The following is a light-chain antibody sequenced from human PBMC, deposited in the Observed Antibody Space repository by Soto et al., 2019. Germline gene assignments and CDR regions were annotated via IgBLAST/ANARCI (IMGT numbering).Light chain of an antibody. CDR2: DAS. V-gene: IGKV3-11*01. CDR3: QQRSNWSTWT. CDR1: QSVSSY. J-gene: IGKJ1*01. Sequence: EIVLTQSPDTLSLSPGERATLSCRASQSVSSYLAWYQQKPGQAPRLLIYDASNRATGIPARFSGSGSGTDFTLTISSLEPEDFAVYYCQQRSNWSTWTFGQGTKVEIK.